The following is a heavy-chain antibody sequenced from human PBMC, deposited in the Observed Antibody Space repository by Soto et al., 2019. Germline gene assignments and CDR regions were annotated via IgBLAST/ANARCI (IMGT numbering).Heavy chain of an antibody. CDR2: ISGSGDNT. CDR1: GFTFSDYS. V-gene: IGHV3-23*01. J-gene: IGHJ4*02. CDR3: ATRFDY. Sequence: EVHLLESGGGLVQPGGSLRLSCAASGFTFSDYSLSWVRQSPGKGLEWVSLISGSGDNTYYAGSVKGRVTISRDNSKNTLYLQLSSLRAEDTAVYYCATRFDYRGQGTLVTVSS.